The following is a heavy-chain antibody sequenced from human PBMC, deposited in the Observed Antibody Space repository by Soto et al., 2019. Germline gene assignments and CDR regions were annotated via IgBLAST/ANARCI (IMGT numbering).Heavy chain of an antibody. J-gene: IGHJ4*02. Sequence: PSETLSLTCTVSGGSISSGGYYWSWIRQHPRKGLEWIGYIYYSGSTYYNPSLKSRVTISVDTSKKQISLKLSSLTSADKARYKCARSSSYAFTYYFDLWGQETLVTVS. CDR1: GGSISSGGYY. V-gene: IGHV4-31*03. D-gene: IGHD2-15*01. CDR3: ARSSSYAFTYYFDL. CDR2: IYYSGST.